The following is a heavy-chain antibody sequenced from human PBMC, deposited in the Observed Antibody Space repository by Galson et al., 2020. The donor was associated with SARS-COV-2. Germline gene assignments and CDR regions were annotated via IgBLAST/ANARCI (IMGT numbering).Heavy chain of an antibody. D-gene: IGHD3-10*01. CDR1: GFTFGDYA. V-gene: IGHV3-49*03. CDR3: TRVPYYYGSGSYPRVY. J-gene: IGHJ4*02. Sequence: GGSLRLSCTASGFTFGDYAMSWFRQAPGKGLEWVGFIRSKAYGGTTEYAACVKGRFTISRDDSKSIAYLQMNSLKTEDTAVYYCTRVPYYYGSGSYPRVYWGQGTLVTVSS. CDR2: IRSKAYGGTT.